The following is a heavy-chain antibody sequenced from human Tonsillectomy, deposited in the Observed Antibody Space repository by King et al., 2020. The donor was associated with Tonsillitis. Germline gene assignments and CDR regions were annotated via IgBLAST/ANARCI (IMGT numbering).Heavy chain of an antibody. CDR1: GFTFSSYS. CDR2: ISSSSSTI. Sequence: VQLVESGGGVVQPGGSLRLSFAASGFTFSSYSMNWVRQPPGKGLEWVSYISSSSSTIYYAESVKGRFTISRDDAKNSLYLQMNSLRAEDTAVYYCARERIFNIWGQGTMVTVSS. CDR3: ARERIFNI. V-gene: IGHV3-48*01. D-gene: IGHD3-9*01. J-gene: IGHJ3*02.